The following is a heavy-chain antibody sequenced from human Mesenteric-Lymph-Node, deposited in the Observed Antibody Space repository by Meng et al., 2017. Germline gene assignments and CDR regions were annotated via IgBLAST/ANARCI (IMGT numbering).Heavy chain of an antibody. CDR2: ISGSGGST. V-gene: IGHV3-23*01. CDR3: ARANYDFWSGYSWFDP. D-gene: IGHD3-3*01. J-gene: IGHJ5*02. Sequence: GESLKISCAASGFTFSSYAMSWVRQAPGKGLEWVSAISGSGGSTYYADSVKGRFTISRDNSKNTLYLQMNSLRAEDTAVYYCARANYDFWSGYSWFDPWGQGTLVTVSS. CDR1: GFTFSSYA.